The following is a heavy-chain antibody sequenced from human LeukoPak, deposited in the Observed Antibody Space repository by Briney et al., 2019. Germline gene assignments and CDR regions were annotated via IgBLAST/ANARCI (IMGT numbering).Heavy chain of an antibody. V-gene: IGHV4-4*09. CDR3: TGHFSSRGSRFDP. CDR1: GGSMSSYY. D-gene: IGHD2-15*01. CDR2: IYSSGST. Sequence: PSETLSLTCSVSGGSMSSYYWSWIRQPPGKGLEWIGYIYSSGSTNYNFPLKSRVTISVDTSRNQFSLKLSSVTAADTAVYYCTGHFSSRGSRFDPWGQGTLVTVSS. J-gene: IGHJ5*02.